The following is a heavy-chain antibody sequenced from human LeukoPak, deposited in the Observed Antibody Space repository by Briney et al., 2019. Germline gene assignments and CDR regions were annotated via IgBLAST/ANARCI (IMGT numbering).Heavy chain of an antibody. Sequence: GGSLRLSCAASGFTFSSYAMTWVRQAPGKGLEWVSSIYANGAGTFYADSVKGRSSIARDNAKNTLGLQMHSLTAEDTAVYYCAKDQSYYNWFDPWGQGTLVTVSS. V-gene: IGHV3-23*01. D-gene: IGHD3-10*01. CDR3: AKDQSYYNWFDP. CDR1: GFTFSSYA. J-gene: IGHJ5*02. CDR2: IYANGAGT.